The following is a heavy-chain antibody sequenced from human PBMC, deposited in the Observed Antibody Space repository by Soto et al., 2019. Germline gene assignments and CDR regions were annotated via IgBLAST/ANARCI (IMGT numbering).Heavy chain of an antibody. D-gene: IGHD6-13*01. CDR2: ISGSGGST. CDR1: GFTFSSYA. J-gene: IGHJ4*02. CDR3: AKRMYSSSWYDYFDY. Sequence: HPGGSLRLSCAASGFTFSSYAMSWVRQAPGKGLEWVSAISGSGGSTYYADSVKGRFTISRDNSKNTLYLQMNSLRAEDTAVYYCAKRMYSSSWYDYFDYWGQGTLVTVSS. V-gene: IGHV3-23*01.